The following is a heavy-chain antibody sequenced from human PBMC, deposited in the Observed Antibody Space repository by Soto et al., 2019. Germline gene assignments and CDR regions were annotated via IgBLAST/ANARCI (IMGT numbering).Heavy chain of an antibody. Sequence: QVQLVQSGPEEKKPGASVKISCKASGYTFTTYPLHWVRQAPGQRLEWMGWINAGSGNTKYSQNFQDRVTITRDTSANTAYMELSSLKSEDTAVYYCARGSPAGPLYFDYWGQGTLVAVSS. CDR3: ARGSPAGPLYFDY. D-gene: IGHD6-19*01. V-gene: IGHV1-3*05. J-gene: IGHJ4*02. CDR1: GYTFTTYP. CDR2: INAGSGNT.